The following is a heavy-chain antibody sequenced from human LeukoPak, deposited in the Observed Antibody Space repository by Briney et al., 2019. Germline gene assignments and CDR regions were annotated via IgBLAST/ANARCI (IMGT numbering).Heavy chain of an antibody. J-gene: IGHJ4*02. CDR3: AGDRNSYFDY. V-gene: IGHV3-33*01. Sequence: GGSLRLFCAASGFTFSSYAMQWLRQAPGKGLEWVAVIWYDGSNKYYADCVKGRFTISRDNSENTLYLQMNILRAVDTAVYYCAGDRNSYFDYWGQGTLVTVSS. CDR1: GFTFSSYA. CDR2: IWYDGSNK.